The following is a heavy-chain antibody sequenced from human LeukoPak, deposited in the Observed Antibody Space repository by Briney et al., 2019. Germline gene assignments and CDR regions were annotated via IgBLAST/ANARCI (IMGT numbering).Heavy chain of an antibody. CDR2: ISHDGSTK. Sequence: GRSLRLSCAASGFISSSYVLHWVRQAPGKGLEWVAVISHDGSTKYYVDSVKGRFTISRDNSKNTLYLQMNSLRPEDTAVYYCVNIAATGPDYWGQGTLVTVSS. CDR3: VNIAATGPDY. V-gene: IGHV3-30*03. J-gene: IGHJ4*02. CDR1: GFISSSYV. D-gene: IGHD6-13*01.